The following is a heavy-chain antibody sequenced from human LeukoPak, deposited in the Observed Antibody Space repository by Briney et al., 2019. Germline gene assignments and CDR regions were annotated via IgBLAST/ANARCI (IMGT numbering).Heavy chain of an antibody. Sequence: KPSETLSLTCAVYGGSFSGYYWSWIRQPPGKGLEWIGEINHSGSTNYNPSLKSRVTISVDTSKNQFSLKLSSVTAADTAVYYCASEYQLLTTWGQGTLVTVSS. CDR1: GGSFSGYY. V-gene: IGHV4-34*01. D-gene: IGHD2-2*01. J-gene: IGHJ5*02. CDR2: INHSGST. CDR3: ASEYQLLTT.